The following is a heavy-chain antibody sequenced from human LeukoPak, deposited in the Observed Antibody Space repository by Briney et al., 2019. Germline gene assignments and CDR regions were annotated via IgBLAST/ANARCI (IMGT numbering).Heavy chain of an antibody. D-gene: IGHD3-3*01. V-gene: IGHV3-64*01. CDR2: ISGNGVTT. CDR3: ARDTNREQDI. J-gene: IGHJ6*02. CDR1: GFSFSGDC. Sequence: PGGSLRLSCAASGFSFSGDCIHWVRQAPGKGLEYVSAISGNGVTTHYTNSVKGRFTISRDNSKNTVYLQMGSLSTEDTAVYYCARDTNREQDIWGQGTTVTVSS.